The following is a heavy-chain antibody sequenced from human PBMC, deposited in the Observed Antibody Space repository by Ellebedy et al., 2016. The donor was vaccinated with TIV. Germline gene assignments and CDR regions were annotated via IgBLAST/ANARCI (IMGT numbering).Heavy chain of an antibody. CDR2: ISYDGSNK. Sequence: GGSLRLXXAASGFTFSSYAMHWVRQAPGKGLEWVAVISYDGSNKYYADSVKGRFTISRDNSKNTLYLQMNSLRAEDTAVYYCARRYDSGGVTDYWGQGTLVTVSS. J-gene: IGHJ4*02. CDR3: ARRYDSGGVTDY. D-gene: IGHD3-10*01. CDR1: GFTFSSYA. V-gene: IGHV3-30-3*01.